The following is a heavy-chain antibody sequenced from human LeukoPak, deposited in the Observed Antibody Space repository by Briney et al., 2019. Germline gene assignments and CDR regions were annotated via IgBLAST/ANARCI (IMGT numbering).Heavy chain of an antibody. D-gene: IGHD6-13*01. CDR1: GYTFTGYY. J-gene: IGHJ6*03. Sequence: ASVKVSCKASGYTFTGYYMHWVRQAPGQGLEWMGIINPSGGSTSHAQKFQGRVTMTRDTSTSTVYMELSSLRSEDTAVYYCAREEAAGQYYYYYYMDVWGKGTTVTVSS. CDR2: INPSGGST. CDR3: AREEAAGQYYYYYYMDV. V-gene: IGHV1-46*01.